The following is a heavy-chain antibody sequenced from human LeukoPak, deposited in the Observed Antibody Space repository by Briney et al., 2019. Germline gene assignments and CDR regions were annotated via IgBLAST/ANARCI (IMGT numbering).Heavy chain of an antibody. CDR3: ARGSGYTAMGDLDS. J-gene: IGHJ5*01. V-gene: IGHV4-59*02. CDR2: IYTSDNT. Sequence: PSETLSLSCTVSSGSVSGYYWTWIRQPPGKGLEWVGYIYTSDNTHYNPSLKSRLTMSVDTSKNQFSLTLRSVTAADTAVYYCARGSGYTAMGDLDSWGQGTLVTVSS. D-gene: IGHD5-18*01. CDR1: SGSVSGYY.